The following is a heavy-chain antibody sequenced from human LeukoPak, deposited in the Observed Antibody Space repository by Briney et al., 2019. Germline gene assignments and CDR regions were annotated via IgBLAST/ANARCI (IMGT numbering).Heavy chain of an antibody. D-gene: IGHD3-3*01. CDR2: ISYDGSNK. J-gene: IGHJ4*02. V-gene: IGHV3-30-3*01. CDR1: GLTFSSYA. Sequence: GRSLRLSCAASGLTFSSYAMHWVRQAPGKGLEWVAVISYDGSNKYYADSVKGRFTISRDNSKNTLYLQMNSLRAEDTAAYYCARGDVLRFLEWLPYFDYWGQGTLVTVSS. CDR3: ARGDVLRFLEWLPYFDY.